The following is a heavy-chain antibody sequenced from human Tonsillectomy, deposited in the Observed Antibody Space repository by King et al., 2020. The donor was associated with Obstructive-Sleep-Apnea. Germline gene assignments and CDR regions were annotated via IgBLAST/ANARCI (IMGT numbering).Heavy chain of an antibody. CDR3: ARAPQGLRLGELSRTYHFDY. Sequence: LQLQESGPGLVKPSETLSLTCTVSGGSISSSSCHWGWIRQPPGKGLEWIGSIYYSGSTYYKPSLKSRVTISLDTSKNEFSLKLSSVTAADTAVYYCARAPQGLRLGELSRTYHFDYWGQGTLVTVSS. CDR2: IYYSGST. J-gene: IGHJ4*02. CDR1: GGSISSSSCH. D-gene: IGHD3-16*02. V-gene: IGHV4-39*07.